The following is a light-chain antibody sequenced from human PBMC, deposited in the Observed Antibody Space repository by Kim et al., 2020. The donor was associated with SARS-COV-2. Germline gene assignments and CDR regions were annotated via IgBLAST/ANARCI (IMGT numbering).Light chain of an antibody. CDR2: EDN. CDR3: QSYDSSNQV. Sequence: GTTVTISCTRSSGSIASNYVQWYQQRPGRAPTTVIYEDNQRPSGVPDRFSGSIDSSSNSASLTISGLKTEDEADYYCQSYDSSNQVFGGGTQLTVL. J-gene: IGLJ3*02. CDR1: SGSIASNY. V-gene: IGLV6-57*03.